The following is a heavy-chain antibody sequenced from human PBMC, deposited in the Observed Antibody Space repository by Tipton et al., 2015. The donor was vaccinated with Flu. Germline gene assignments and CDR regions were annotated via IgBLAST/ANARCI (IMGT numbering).Heavy chain of an antibody. CDR1: GYSTSGNNY. CDR3: ARGREDFWSGYSPFDS. CDR2: IFHTGNT. Sequence: TLSLTCTVTGYSTSGNNYWGWIRQSPGKGLEWIGNIFHTGNTFFNPSLKSRVTISVDRSKNQFSLKLSFVTAADTAIYYCARGREDFWSGYSPFDSWGQGTLVTVSS. V-gene: IGHV4-38-2*02. J-gene: IGHJ4*02. D-gene: IGHD3-3*01.